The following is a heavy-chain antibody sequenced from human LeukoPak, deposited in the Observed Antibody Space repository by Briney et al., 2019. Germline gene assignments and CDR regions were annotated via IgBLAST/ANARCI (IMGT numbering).Heavy chain of an antibody. CDR3: ARDMENGYYDSSGYYYGYDY. V-gene: IGHV3-7*01. CDR1: GFTFSRYW. J-gene: IGHJ4*02. CDR2: IKQDGSEK. Sequence: GGSLRLSCAASGFTFSRYWMSWVRQAPGKGLEWVANIKQDGSEKYYVDSVKGRFTISRDNAKNSLYLQMNSLRAEDTAVYYCARDMENGYYDSSGYYYGYDYWGQGTLVTVSS. D-gene: IGHD3-22*01.